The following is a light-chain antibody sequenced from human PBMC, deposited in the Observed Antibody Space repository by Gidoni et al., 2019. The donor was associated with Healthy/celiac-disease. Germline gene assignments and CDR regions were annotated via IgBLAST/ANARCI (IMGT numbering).Light chain of an antibody. J-gene: IGKJ3*01. CDR3: QQYGSSPET. CDR2: GAS. V-gene: IGKV3-20*01. Sequence: EIVLTQSPGTLSLSPGDRATLSCRASQSVSSSYLAWYQQKPGQAPRLLIYGASSRATGIPDRFSGSGSGTDFTLTISRLEPEDFAVYYCQQYGSSPETFGPGTKVDIK. CDR1: QSVSSSY.